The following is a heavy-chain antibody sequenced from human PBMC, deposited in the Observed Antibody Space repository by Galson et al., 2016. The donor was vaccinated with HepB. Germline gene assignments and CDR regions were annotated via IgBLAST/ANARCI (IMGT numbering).Heavy chain of an antibody. J-gene: IGHJ6*02. CDR1: GFTFSSYG. Sequence: SLRLSCAASGFTFSSYGMHWVRQAPGKGLEWVAVISYDGSDKHYADSVKGRFTISRDNSKNTLYLQMNSLRPEDTAVYYCAKDRRYYDSSGYFWEGYYYDGMDVWGQGTTVTVSS. D-gene: IGHD3-22*01. CDR2: ISYDGSDK. CDR3: AKDRRYYDSSGYFWEGYYYDGMDV. V-gene: IGHV3-30*18.